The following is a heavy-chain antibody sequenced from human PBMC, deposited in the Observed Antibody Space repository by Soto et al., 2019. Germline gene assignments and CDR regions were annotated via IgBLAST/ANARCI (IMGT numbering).Heavy chain of an antibody. CDR3: ARANGNYSWGPNDY. Sequence: QVLLVQSGAEVKKTGASVRISCKASGYSLPTHTIHWVRQAPGQRLAWMGWINAANGHTKYSQNFQGRGTISSDTSASTVYMKLTGLTSDDTAIYYCARANGNYSWGPNDYWGQGTLVTVSS. CDR1: GYSLPTHT. V-gene: IGHV1-3*01. J-gene: IGHJ4*02. D-gene: IGHD1-7*01. CDR2: INAANGHT.